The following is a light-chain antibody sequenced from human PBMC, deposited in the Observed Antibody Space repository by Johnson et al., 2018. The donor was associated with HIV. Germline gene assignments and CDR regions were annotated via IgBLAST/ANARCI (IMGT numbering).Light chain of an antibody. V-gene: IGLV1-51*02. CDR1: SSNIGNNY. CDR3: GTWYSSLSAYV. Sequence: QSVLTQPPSVSAAPGQKVTISCSGSSSNIGNNYVSWYKQFPGTAPKLLMYENNKRPSGIPDRFSGSKSGTSATLGITGLQTGDEADYYCGTWYSSLSAYVFGTGTKVTVL. J-gene: IGLJ1*01. CDR2: ENN.